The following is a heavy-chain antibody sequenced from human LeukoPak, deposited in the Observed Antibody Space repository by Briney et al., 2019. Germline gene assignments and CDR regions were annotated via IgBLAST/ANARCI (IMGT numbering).Heavy chain of an antibody. J-gene: IGHJ4*02. D-gene: IGHD1-7*01. CDR3: AKDRELLPFDY. CDR2: IQYDGSIK. Sequence: PGGSLRLSCVASGFTFSSYGMHWVRQAPGKGLEWVAFIQYDGSIKFYADSVKGRFTISRDNSKTTLYLQMNSLRVEDTAVYSCAKDRELLPFDYWGQGTLVTVSS. CDR1: GFTFSSYG. V-gene: IGHV3-30*02.